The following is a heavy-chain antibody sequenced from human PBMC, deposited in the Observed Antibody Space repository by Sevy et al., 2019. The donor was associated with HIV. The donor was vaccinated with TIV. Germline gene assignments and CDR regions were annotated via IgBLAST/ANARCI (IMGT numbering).Heavy chain of an antibody. V-gene: IGHV4-4*07. CDR3: TRGEVQLWPSGFDY. J-gene: IGHJ4*02. CDR1: GDSISSYY. Sequence: SETLSLTCTVSGDSISSYYWSWIRQPAGKGLEWIGRIYTSGRTNYNPSLKSRVTMSVATSKNQFSLKLRSVTAADTAVYFCTRGEVQLWPSGFDYWGQGTLVTVSS. D-gene: IGHD1-1*01. CDR2: IYTSGRT.